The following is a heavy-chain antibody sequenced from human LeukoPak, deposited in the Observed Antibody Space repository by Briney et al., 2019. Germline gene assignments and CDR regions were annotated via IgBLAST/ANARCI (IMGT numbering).Heavy chain of an antibody. CDR3: AKDSIHSGYDHFDY. Sequence: PGRSLRLSCAASGFTFDDYAMHWVRHAPGKGLEWVSGISWNSGSIGYADSVKGRFTISRDNAKNSLYLQMNSLRAEDTALYYCAKDSIHSGYDHFDYWGQGTLVTVSS. CDR1: GFTFDDYA. D-gene: IGHD5-12*01. CDR2: ISWNSGSI. J-gene: IGHJ4*02. V-gene: IGHV3-9*01.